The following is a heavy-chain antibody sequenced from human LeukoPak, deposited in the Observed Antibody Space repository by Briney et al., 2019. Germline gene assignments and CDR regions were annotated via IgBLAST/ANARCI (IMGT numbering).Heavy chain of an antibody. CDR3: ARDLSAAISYYYYGMDV. D-gene: IGHD2-15*01. Sequence: ASVKVSCKASGGTFSSYAINWVRQAPGQGLEWMGGFIPIFGTANFAQKFQGRVTITADESTSTAYMELSSLRSEDTAVYYCARDLSAAISYYYYGMDVWGQGTTVTVSS. J-gene: IGHJ6*02. V-gene: IGHV1-69*01. CDR1: GGTFSSYA. CDR2: FIPIFGTA.